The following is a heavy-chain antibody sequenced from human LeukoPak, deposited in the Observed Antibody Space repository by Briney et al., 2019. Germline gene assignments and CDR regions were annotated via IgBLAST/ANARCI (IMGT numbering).Heavy chain of an antibody. CDR1: GYTFTSFD. CDR2: MNPNSGNT. D-gene: IGHD3-3*01. CDR3: ARAPSWSDYSSYYYMDV. J-gene: IGHJ6*03. Sequence: ASVKVSCKASGYTFTSFDINWVRQATGQGLEWMGWMNPNSGNTGYAQKFQGRVTMTRNTSISTAYMELSSLRSEDTAVYYCARAPSWSDYSSYYYMDVWGKGTTVTVSS. V-gene: IGHV1-8*01.